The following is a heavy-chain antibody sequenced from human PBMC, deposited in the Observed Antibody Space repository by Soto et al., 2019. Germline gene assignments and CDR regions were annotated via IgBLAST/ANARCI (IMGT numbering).Heavy chain of an antibody. D-gene: IGHD4-17*01. CDR1: GFSLSNARMG. CDR2: IFSNDEK. V-gene: IGHV2-26*01. CDR3: ARVTTVTTSGYYYYGMDV. Sequence: PTLVNPTETLTLTCTASGFSLSNARMGVSWIRQPPGKALEWLAHIFSNDEKSYSTSLKSRLTISKDTSKSQVVLTMTNMDPVDTATYYCARVTTVTTSGYYYYGMDVWGQGTTVTVSS. J-gene: IGHJ6*02.